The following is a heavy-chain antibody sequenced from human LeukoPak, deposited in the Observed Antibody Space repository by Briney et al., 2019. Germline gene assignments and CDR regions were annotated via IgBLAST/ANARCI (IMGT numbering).Heavy chain of an antibody. V-gene: IGHV4-30-4*01. CDR3: ARQLARYDSRGLVGY. J-gene: IGHJ4*02. CDR1: GGSISSYY. Sequence: PSETLSLTCTVSGGSISSYYWSWIRQPPGKGLEWIGYIYYSGSTYYNPSLKSRVTISVDTSKNQFSLKLSSVTAADTAVYYCARQLARYDSRGLVGYWGQGTLVTVSS. D-gene: IGHD3-22*01. CDR2: IYYSGST.